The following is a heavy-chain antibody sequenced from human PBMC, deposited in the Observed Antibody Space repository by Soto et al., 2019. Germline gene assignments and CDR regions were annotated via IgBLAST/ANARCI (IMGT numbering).Heavy chain of an antibody. V-gene: IGHV3-9*01. D-gene: IGHD6-13*01. J-gene: IGHJ4*02. CDR3: AKGGRIAAADFDY. CDR1: GFTFDDYA. Sequence: EVQLVESGGGLVQPGRSLRLSCEASGFTFDDYAMHWVRQAPGKGLEWVSGISWNSGSIGYADSVKGRFTISRDNAKNSLYLQMNSLRAEDTALYYCAKGGRIAAADFDYWGQGTLVTVSS. CDR2: ISWNSGSI.